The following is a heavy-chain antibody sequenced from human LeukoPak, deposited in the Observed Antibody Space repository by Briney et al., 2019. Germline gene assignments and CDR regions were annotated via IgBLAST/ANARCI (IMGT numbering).Heavy chain of an antibody. CDR1: GYTFTGYY. CDR2: INPDNGGT. J-gene: IGHJ4*02. D-gene: IGHD4-17*01. Sequence: ASVKVSCKASGYTFTGYYMHWVRQAPGQGLEWMGWINPDNGGTNYAQKFQGRVTMTRDMSISTAYMELSRLRSDDTAVYYCAREGDSDYGDYCFDYWGQGTLVTVSS. V-gene: IGHV1-2*02. CDR3: AREGDSDYGDYCFDY.